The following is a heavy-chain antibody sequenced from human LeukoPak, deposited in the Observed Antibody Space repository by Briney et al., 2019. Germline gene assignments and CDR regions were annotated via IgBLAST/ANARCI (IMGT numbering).Heavy chain of an antibody. D-gene: IGHD3-10*01. Sequence: PSETLSLTCTVSGGFISSGSYYWSWIRQPAGKGLEWIGRIYTSGSTNYNPSLKSRVTMSVDTSKNQFSLKLSSVTAADTAVYYCARDYYGSGSYYFDYWGQGTLVTVSS. CDR3: ARDYYGSGSYYFDY. CDR2: IYTSGST. V-gene: IGHV4-61*02. J-gene: IGHJ4*02. CDR1: GGFISSGSYY.